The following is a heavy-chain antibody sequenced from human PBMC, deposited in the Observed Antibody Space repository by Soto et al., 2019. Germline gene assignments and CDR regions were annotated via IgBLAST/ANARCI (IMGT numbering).Heavy chain of an antibody. Sequence: QMTLKESGPTLVKPTQTLTLNCSFSGFSLSTSGVGVGWVRQPPGKALEWLALIYWSGDEHYRPSLRSRLTITKATSKNQVVLIMTSMDPVDTGTYYCARGLASLPVFAFDVWGQGTTVTVSS. J-gene: IGHJ3*01. D-gene: IGHD3-3*02. CDR3: ARGLASLPVFAFDV. CDR1: GFSLSTSGVG. V-gene: IGHV2-5*04. CDR2: IYWSGDE.